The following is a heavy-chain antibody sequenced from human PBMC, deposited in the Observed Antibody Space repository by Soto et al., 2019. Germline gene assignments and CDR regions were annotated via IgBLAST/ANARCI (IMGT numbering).Heavy chain of an antibody. V-gene: IGHV1-69*13. CDR3: ARGRMATIFNWFDP. CDR1: GGTFSSYA. CDR2: IIPIFGTA. J-gene: IGHJ5*02. Sequence: GASVKVSCKASGGTFSSYAISWVRQAPGQGLEWMGGIIPIFGTANYAQKFQGRVTITADESTSTAYMELSSLRSEDTAVYYCARGRMATIFNWFDPWGQGTLVTVS. D-gene: IGHD5-12*01.